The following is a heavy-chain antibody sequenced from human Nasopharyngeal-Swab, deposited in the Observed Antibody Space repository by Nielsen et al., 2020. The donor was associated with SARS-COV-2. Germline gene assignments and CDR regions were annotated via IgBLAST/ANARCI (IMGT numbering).Heavy chain of an antibody. D-gene: IGHD3-9*01. CDR2: IDFDGSNT. Sequence: GGSLRLSCAASGFTFSSYAMSWVRQAPGKGLVWVSGIDFDGSNTFYADSVKGRFTISRDNGENTLSLQMNSLRDEDTGVYYCGSVFEIWGQGVPVTVSS. V-gene: IGHV3-74*01. J-gene: IGHJ4*02. CDR3: GSVFEI. CDR1: GFTFSSYA.